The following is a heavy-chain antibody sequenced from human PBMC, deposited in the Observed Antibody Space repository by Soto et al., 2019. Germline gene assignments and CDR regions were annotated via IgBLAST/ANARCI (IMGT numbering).Heavy chain of an antibody. CDR1: GFTFSSYA. CDR3: ARDFLDIAGATVDY. D-gene: IGHD1-26*01. Sequence: GGSLRLSCAASGFTFSSYAMHWVRQAPGKGLEWVAVISYDGSNKYYADSVKGRFTISRDNSKNTLYLQMNSLRAEDTAVYYCARDFLDIAGATVDYWGQGTLVTVSS. J-gene: IGHJ4*02. CDR2: ISYDGSNK. V-gene: IGHV3-30-3*01.